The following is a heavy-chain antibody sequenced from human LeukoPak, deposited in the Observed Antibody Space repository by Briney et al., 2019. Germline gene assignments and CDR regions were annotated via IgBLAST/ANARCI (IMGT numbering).Heavy chain of an antibody. CDR3: AREWGIGDHFDY. D-gene: IGHD3-16*01. CDR1: GFTFSSYE. CDR2: ISAGGSTI. Sequence: GGSLRLSCAASGFTFSSYEMNWVRQAPRRGLEWVSYISAGGSTIYYADSAKGRFTISRDNAENSLYLQMNSLRAEDTAVYYCAREWGIGDHFDYWGQGTLVTVSS. V-gene: IGHV3-48*03. J-gene: IGHJ4*02.